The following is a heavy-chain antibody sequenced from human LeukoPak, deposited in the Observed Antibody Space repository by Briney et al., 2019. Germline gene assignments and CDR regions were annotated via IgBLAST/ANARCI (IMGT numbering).Heavy chain of an antibody. V-gene: IGHV1-69*04. CDR1: GGTFSSYA. J-gene: IGHJ5*02. D-gene: IGHD1-26*01. CDR3: ARWGSSTEGSYHNWFDP. CDR2: IIPILGIA. Sequence: SVKVSCKASGGTFSSYAISWVRQAPGQGLEWMGRIIPILGIANYAQKFQGRVTITADKSTSTAYMELSSLRSEDTAVYYCARWGSSTEGSYHNWFDPWGQGTLVTVSS.